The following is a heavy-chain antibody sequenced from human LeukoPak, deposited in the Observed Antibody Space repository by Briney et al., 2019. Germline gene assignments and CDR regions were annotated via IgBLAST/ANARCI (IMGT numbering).Heavy chain of an antibody. V-gene: IGHV3-30*18. Sequence: GGSLRLSCAASGFTFSSYGMHWVRQAPGKGLEWVAVISYDGSNKYYADSVKGRFTISRDNAKNSLYLQMNSLRAEDTALYYCAKDMGIVVVKGMDVWGKGTTVTVSS. CDR2: ISYDGSNK. D-gene: IGHD3-22*01. J-gene: IGHJ6*03. CDR1: GFTFSSYG. CDR3: AKDMGIVVVKGMDV.